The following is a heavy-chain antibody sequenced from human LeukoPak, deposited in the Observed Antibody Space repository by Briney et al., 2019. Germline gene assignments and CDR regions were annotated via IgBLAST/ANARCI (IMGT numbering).Heavy chain of an antibody. D-gene: IGHD5-18*01. V-gene: IGHV4-59*11. CDR1: GGSIRSHY. J-gene: IGHJ4*02. Sequence: SETLSLTCTVSGGSIRSHYWSWIRQPPGKGLEWIGYIYYNGDTNYNPSLKSRVIISIDTSSNQFSLRLNSMTAADTAVYCCARELRAASWRSYDYWGQGSLVTVSS. CDR3: ARELRAASWRSYDY. CDR2: IYYNGDT.